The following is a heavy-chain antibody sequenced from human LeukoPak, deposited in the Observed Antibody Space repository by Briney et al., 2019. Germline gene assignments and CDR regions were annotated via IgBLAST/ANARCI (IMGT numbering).Heavy chain of an antibody. CDR3: ARLRQYQLPKTFDY. V-gene: IGHV4-34*01. J-gene: IGHJ4*02. CDR2: INHSGST. Sequence: SETLSLTCAVYGGSFSGYYWSWIRQPPGKGLEWIGEINHSGSTNYNPSLKSRVTISVDTSKNQFSLKLSSVTAADTAVYYCARLRQYQLPKTFDYWGQGTLVIVSS. D-gene: IGHD2-2*01. CDR1: GGSFSGYY.